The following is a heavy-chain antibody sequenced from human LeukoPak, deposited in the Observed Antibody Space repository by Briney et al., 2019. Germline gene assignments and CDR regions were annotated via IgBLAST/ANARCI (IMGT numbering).Heavy chain of an antibody. CDR1: GFTFSSNS. V-gene: IGHV3-21*01. D-gene: IGHD3-16*01. CDR2: ISSSSSFI. CDR3: ARGMEFGVTSGFDY. J-gene: IGHJ4*02. Sequence: GGSLRLSRAASGFTFSSNSMNWVRQAPGKGLEWVSSISSSSSFIFYADSVKGRFTVSRDNAKNSLYLQMNSLRAEDTAVYYCARGMEFGVTSGFDYGGQGTLVSVSS.